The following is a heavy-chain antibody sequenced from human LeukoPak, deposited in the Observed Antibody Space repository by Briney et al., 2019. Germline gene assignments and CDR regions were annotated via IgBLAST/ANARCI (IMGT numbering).Heavy chain of an antibody. Sequence: ASVKVSCKASGYTFTTYGISWVRQAPGQGLEWMGWMNPNSGNTGYAQKFQGRVTMTRNTSISTAYMELGSPRSEDTAVYYCARAYYESSAYRHAVYFDYWGQGTLVTVSS. V-gene: IGHV1-8*02. CDR1: GYTFTTYG. J-gene: IGHJ4*02. D-gene: IGHD3-22*01. CDR2: MNPNSGNT. CDR3: ARAYYESSAYRHAVYFDY.